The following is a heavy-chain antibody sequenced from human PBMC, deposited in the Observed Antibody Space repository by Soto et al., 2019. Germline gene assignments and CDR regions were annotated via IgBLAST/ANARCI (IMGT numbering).Heavy chain of an antibody. CDR3: AKVAKSGVVIEYFDS. J-gene: IGHJ4*02. V-gene: IGHV3-48*01. CDR1: GFKISSSS. CDR2: ISDSGSNT. D-gene: IGHD3-3*01. Sequence: GGSLRLSCAAFGFKISSSSMNWVRQAPGRGLEWVAYISDSGSNTLYADSVKGRFTVSRDTAKNTVYVQMNSLRVEDTAVYYCAKVAKSGVVIEYFDSWGQGSGLTVSS.